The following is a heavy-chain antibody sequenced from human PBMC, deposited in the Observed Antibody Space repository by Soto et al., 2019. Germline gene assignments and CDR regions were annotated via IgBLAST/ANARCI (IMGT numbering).Heavy chain of an antibody. CDR1: GFTFSSYW. CDR2: VNQDGGEK. Sequence: EVQLVESGGGLVQPGGSLRLSCAASGFTFSSYWMSWVRQAPGKGLEWVANVNQDGGEKFYVGSVKSRFTISRDNAMNSLYLQMNSRRAEDTAVYYCARGRPVPYWGQGTLVTVSS. V-gene: IGHV3-7*01. CDR3: ARGRPVPY. D-gene: IGHD3-10*01. J-gene: IGHJ4*02.